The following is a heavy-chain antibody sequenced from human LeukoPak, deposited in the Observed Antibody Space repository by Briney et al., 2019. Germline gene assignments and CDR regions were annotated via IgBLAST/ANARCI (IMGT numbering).Heavy chain of an antibody. Sequence: AGGSLRLSCAASGFTFSFFAMSWVRQAPGKGLEWVSAIVNSGGTTYYADSVKGRFTISRDNSKNTLYLQMNSLRAEDTAVYSCAKDALRSSGWYYFDYWGQGTLVAVSS. V-gene: IGHV3-23*01. D-gene: IGHD6-19*01. CDR3: AKDALRSSGWYYFDY. CDR1: GFTFSFFA. J-gene: IGHJ4*02. CDR2: IVNSGGTT.